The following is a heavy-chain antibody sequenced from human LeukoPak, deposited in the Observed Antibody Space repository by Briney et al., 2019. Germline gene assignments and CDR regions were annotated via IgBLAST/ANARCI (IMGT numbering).Heavy chain of an antibody. D-gene: IGHD6-19*01. V-gene: IGHV3-30*02. J-gene: IGHJ4*02. CDR2: IRYDGSSK. Sequence: PGGSLRLSCAASGFTFSNYGMHWVRQAPGKGLEWVAFIRYDGSSKFYADSVKGRFTISRDNSKNTLYPQMNSLRPEDTAVYYCAKDDDVNGWYTLYFDYWGQGTLVTVSS. CDR1: GFTFSNYG. CDR3: AKDDDVNGWYTLYFDY.